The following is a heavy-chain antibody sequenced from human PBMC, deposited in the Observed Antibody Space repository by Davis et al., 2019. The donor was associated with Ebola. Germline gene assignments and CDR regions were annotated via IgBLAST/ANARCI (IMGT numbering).Heavy chain of an antibody. CDR3: ARGFKVDY. V-gene: IGHV3-30*04. CDR2: ISYDANNK. J-gene: IGHJ4*02. Sequence: PGGSLRLSCAASGFTFSSYSMHWVRQAPGKGLEWVSLISYDANNKHYADSVKGRFTISRDSSPGTLYLQMDSLRAEDTAVYYCARGFKVDYWGQGTLVTVSS. CDR1: GFTFSSYS.